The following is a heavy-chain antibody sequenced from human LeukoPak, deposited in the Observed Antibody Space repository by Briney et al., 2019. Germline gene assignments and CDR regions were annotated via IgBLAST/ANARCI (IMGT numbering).Heavy chain of an antibody. V-gene: IGHV4-59*08. CDR3: ARTKLRFDY. J-gene: IGHJ4*02. Sequence: PSETLSLTCSVSGGSISSDYWSWIQQPPGKGLEWIGFIYYSGSTNYNPSLKSRVTISVDTSRNQFSLKLTSVTAADTAVYYCARTKLRFDYWGQGTLVTVSS. CDR1: GGSISSDY. D-gene: IGHD1-7*01. CDR2: IYYSGST.